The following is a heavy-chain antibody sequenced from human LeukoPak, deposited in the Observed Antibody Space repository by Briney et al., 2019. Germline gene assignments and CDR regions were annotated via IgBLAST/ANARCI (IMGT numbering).Heavy chain of an antibody. CDR3: ATLDSSGYYGDY. CDR1: GGSITSSRYY. J-gene: IGHJ4*02. CDR2: IYYSGST. Sequence: PSETLSLTCTVSGGSITSSRYYWGWIRQPPGKGLDWIGSIYYSGSTYYNPSLKSRVTISVDTSKNQFSLKLSSVTAADTAVYYCATLDSSGYYGDYWGQGTLVTVSS. D-gene: IGHD3-22*01. V-gene: IGHV4-39*07.